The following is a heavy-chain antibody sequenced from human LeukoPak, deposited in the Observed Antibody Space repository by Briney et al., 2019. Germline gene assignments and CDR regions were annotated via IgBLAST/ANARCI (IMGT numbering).Heavy chain of an antibody. D-gene: IGHD4/OR15-4a*01. V-gene: IGHV5-51*01. J-gene: IGHJ4*02. CDR2: INPGDSDT. CDR1: EYSLTSYW. Sequence: GESLKISCKGSEYSLTSYWIGWVRQMPGKGPEWMGIINPGDSDTRYSPSFQGQVTISVDKSISTAYLQWSSLKASDTAMYYCARRASARYGDFDYWGQGTLVTVSS. CDR3: ARRASARYGDFDY.